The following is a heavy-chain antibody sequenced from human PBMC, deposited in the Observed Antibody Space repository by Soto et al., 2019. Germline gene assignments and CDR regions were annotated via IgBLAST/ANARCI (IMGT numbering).Heavy chain of an antibody. CDR3: ARSSPYSSSSGYYYYGMDV. D-gene: IGHD6-6*01. V-gene: IGHV1-69*06. Sequence: KVTCKDSGGTISSYAICWVRQAPGQVLEWMGGIIPIFGTANYAQKFQGRVTITADKSTSTAYMELSSLRSEDTAVYYCARSSPYSSSSGYYYYGMDVWGQGTTVTVSS. CDR2: IIPIFGTA. CDR1: GGTISSYA. J-gene: IGHJ6*02.